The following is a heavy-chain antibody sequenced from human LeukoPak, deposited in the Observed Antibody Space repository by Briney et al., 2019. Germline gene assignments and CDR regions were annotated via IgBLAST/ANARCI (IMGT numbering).Heavy chain of an antibody. J-gene: IGHJ3*02. Sequence: SVKVSCKASGGTFSSYAISWVRQAPGQGLEWMGRIIPIFGTANYAQKFQGRVTITTDESTSTAYMELRSLRSDDTAVYYCAGGHEEWELRHAFDIWGQGTMVTVSS. CDR2: IIPIFGTA. V-gene: IGHV1-69*05. D-gene: IGHD1-26*01. CDR3: AGGHEEWELRHAFDI. CDR1: GGTFSSYA.